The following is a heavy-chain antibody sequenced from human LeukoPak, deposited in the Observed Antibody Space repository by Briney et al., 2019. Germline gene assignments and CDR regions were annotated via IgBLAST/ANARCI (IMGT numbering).Heavy chain of an antibody. Sequence: QPGRSLRLSCAASGFTFSSYGMHWVRQAPGKGLEWVAVIWYDGSNKYYADSVKGRFTISRDNSKNTLYLQMNSLRAEDTAVYYCARESYDYGSGRIDPFDIWGQGTMVTVSS. D-gene: IGHD3-10*01. V-gene: IGHV3-33*01. CDR1: GFTFSSYG. CDR3: ARESYDYGSGRIDPFDI. CDR2: IWYDGSNK. J-gene: IGHJ3*02.